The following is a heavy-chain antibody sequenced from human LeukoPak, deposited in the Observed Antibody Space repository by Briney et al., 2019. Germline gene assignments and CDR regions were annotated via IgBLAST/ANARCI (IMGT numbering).Heavy chain of an antibody. CDR3: AKVSPPILAGCWFDP. Sequence: AGGSLRLSCAASGFTFSSYAMSWVRQAPGKGLEWVSAISGSGGSTYYADSVKGRFTISRDNSKNTLYLQMNSLRAEDTAVYYCAKVSPPILAGCWFDPWGQGTLVTVSS. V-gene: IGHV3-23*01. J-gene: IGHJ5*02. CDR2: ISGSGGST. D-gene: IGHD2-8*01. CDR1: GFTFSSYA.